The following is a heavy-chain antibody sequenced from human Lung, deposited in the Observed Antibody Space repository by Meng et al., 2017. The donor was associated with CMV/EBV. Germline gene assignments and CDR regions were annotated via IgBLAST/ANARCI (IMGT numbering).Heavy chain of an antibody. Sequence: SXKISCAASGFTFSSYGMHWVRQAPGKGLEWVAVIWYDGSNKYYADSVKGRFTISRDNSKNTLYLQMNSLRAEDTAVYYCAKWIGGSNYYGMDVWGQGXTVTVSS. CDR2: IWYDGSNK. D-gene: IGHD2-15*01. V-gene: IGHV3-33*06. J-gene: IGHJ6*02. CDR3: AKWIGGSNYYGMDV. CDR1: GFTFSSYG.